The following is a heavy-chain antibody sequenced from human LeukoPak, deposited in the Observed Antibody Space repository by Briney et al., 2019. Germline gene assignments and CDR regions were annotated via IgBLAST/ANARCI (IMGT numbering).Heavy chain of an antibody. D-gene: IGHD2-2*02. V-gene: IGHV3-23*01. CDR2: ISGSGGST. CDR3: AKHDGYGVREYQLLYNY. J-gene: IGHJ4*02. CDR1: GFTFSSYA. Sequence: GGSLRLSCAASGFTFSSYAMSWVRQAPGKGLEWVSAISGSGGSTYYADSVKGRFTISRDNSKNTLYLQVNSLRAEDTAVYYCAKHDGYGVREYQLLYNYWGQGTLVTVSS.